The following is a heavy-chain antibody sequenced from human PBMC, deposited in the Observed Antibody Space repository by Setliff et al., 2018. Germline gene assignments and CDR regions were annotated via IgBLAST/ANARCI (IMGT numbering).Heavy chain of an antibody. CDR3: ERLVRHCTRISCQRTSEADL. CDR1: GYTFTNSI. Sequence: ASVKVSCKASGYTFTNSIMNWVRQAPGQGLEWMGWISAYNGNTYHAQKFQDRLSMATDTSTSTAYMELRSLRADDTAVYYCERLVRHCTRISCQRTSEADLWGQGTQVTVSS. CDR2: ISAYNGNT. V-gene: IGHV1-18*04. J-gene: IGHJ5*02. D-gene: IGHD2-15*01.